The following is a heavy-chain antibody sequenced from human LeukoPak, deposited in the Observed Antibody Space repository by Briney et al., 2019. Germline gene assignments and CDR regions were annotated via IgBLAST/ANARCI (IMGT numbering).Heavy chain of an antibody. CDR3: AKRITVTYFNDY. CDR1: GFTFSSYG. J-gene: IGHJ4*02. D-gene: IGHD4-17*01. Sequence: GGSLRLSCAASGFTFSSYGMHWVSQAPGKGLEWVAFIRYDGSNKYYADSVKGRFTISRDNSKNTLYLQMNSLRAEDTAVYYCAKRITVTYFNDYWGQGTLVTVSS. V-gene: IGHV3-30*02. CDR2: IRYDGSNK.